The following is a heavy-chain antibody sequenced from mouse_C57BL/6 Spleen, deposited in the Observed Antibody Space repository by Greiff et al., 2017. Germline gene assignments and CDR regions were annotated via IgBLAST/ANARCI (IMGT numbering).Heavy chain of an antibody. D-gene: IGHD1-1*01. J-gene: IGHJ2*01. V-gene: IGHV14-4*01. CDR1: GFNIKDDY. CDR2: FDPENGDT. CDR3: TKTTVNYFDY. Sequence: EVQLQQSGAELVRPGASVKLSCTASGFNIKDDYMHWVKQRPEQGLEWIGWFDPENGDTEYASKFQGKATITADTSSNTAYLQLSSLTSEDTAVYYCTKTTVNYFDYWGQGTTLTVSS.